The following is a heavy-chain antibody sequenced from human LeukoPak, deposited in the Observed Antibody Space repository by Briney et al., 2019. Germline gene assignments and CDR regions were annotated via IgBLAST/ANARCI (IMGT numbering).Heavy chain of an antibody. J-gene: IGHJ4*02. Sequence: GGSLRLFCAASGFTFSSYAMSWGRQAPGRGLEGGSAISGRDGRTYYTDSVKGRFTISRDNSRDTLYLQMNSLRAEDTAVYYCSTSPSFGSSWYQFNYWGQGTLVSVSS. V-gene: IGHV3-23*01. CDR2: ISGRDGRT. CDR3: STSPSFGSSWYQFNY. CDR1: GFTFSSYA. D-gene: IGHD6-13*01.